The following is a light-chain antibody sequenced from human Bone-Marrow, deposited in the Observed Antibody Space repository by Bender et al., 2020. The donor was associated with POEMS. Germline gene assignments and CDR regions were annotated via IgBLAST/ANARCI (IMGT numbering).Light chain of an antibody. CDR1: RSDIGSYNY. CDR3: CSYAGFGTGV. J-gene: IGLJ3*02. CDR2: EVN. V-gene: IGLV2-8*01. Sequence: QSALTQPPSASGSPGQSVTISCTGTRSDIGSYNYVSWYQQHPGKAPKLVIYEVNKRPSGVPDRFSGSKSGNTASLTISGLQAEDEADYYCCSYAGFGTGVFGGGTKLTVL.